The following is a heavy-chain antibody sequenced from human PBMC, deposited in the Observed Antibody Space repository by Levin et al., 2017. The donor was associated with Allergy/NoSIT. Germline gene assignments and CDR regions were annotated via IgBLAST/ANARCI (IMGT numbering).Heavy chain of an antibody. CDR2: IINSGVGT. D-gene: IGHD6-19*01. J-gene: IGHJ4*02. CDR3: AKDAIRGSDQPYYFDY. Sequence: LSLTCAASGFTFNNYAMSWVRQAPGKGLEWVSAIINSGVGTYYADPEKGRFTISRDNSKNTMYLQMNSLRAEDTAVYFCAKDAIRGSDQPYYFDYWGQGTLVTASS. V-gene: IGHV3-23*01. CDR1: GFTFNNYA.